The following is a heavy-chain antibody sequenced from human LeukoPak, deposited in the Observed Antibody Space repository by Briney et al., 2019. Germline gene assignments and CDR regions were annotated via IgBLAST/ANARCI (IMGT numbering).Heavy chain of an antibody. D-gene: IGHD3-9*01. CDR2: INPNSGGT. V-gene: IGHV1-2*02. CDR1: GYTFTGYY. CDR3: AREVLRYFDWSLNWFDP. J-gene: IGHJ5*02. Sequence: ASVKVSCKASGYTFTGYYMHWVRQAPGQGLERMGWINPNSGGTNYAQKFQGRVTMTRDTSISTAYMELSRLRSDDTAVYYCAREVLRYFDWSLNWFDPWGQGTLVTVSS.